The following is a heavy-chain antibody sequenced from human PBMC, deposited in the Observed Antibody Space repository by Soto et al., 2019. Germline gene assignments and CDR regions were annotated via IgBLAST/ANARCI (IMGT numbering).Heavy chain of an antibody. D-gene: IGHD6-19*01. J-gene: IGHJ6*02. CDR1: GFTFSTYG. CDR2: IWYDGNTK. CDR3: ARPLVAPVAAPYFYGMDV. V-gene: IGHV3-33*01. Sequence: GGSLRLSCAASGFTFSTYGFNWVRQAPGKGLEWVAVIWYDGNTKYYADSVKGRFTISRDNSKNTLYLQMNSLTAEDTAVYYCARPLVAPVAAPYFYGMDVWGQGTTVTASS.